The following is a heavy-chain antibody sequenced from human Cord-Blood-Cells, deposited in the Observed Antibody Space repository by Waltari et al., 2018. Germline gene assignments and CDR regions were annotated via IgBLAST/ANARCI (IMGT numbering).Heavy chain of an antibody. CDR2: IYYSGST. D-gene: IGHD6-6*01. CDR1: GGSISSGDYY. J-gene: IGHJ6*02. V-gene: IGHV4-30-4*08. Sequence: QVQLQESGPGLVKPSQTLSLTCTVSGGSISSGDYYWSWIRQPPGKGLEWVGYIYYSGSTYYNPSRMSRVTISVDTSKNQFSLKLSSVTAADTAVYYCARGPDFEYSSSYYYYGMDVWGQGTTVTVSS. CDR3: ARGPDFEYSSSYYYYGMDV.